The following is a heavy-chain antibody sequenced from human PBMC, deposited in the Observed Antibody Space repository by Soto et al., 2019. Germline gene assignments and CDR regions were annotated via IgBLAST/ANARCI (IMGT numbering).Heavy chain of an antibody. J-gene: IGHJ4*02. V-gene: IGHV3-30-3*01. CDR3: ARDRSRVGYFDN. Sequence: QVQLVESGGGVVQPGRSLRLSCDASGFIFSSSVMHWVRQAPGKGLEWVALISFDGRNNNYADSVKGRFTVSRDNSKTTLYLQMSSLRAEDTAVCYCARDRSRVGYFDNWGQGTLVTVSS. CDR2: ISFDGRNN. D-gene: IGHD1-26*01. CDR1: GFIFSSSV.